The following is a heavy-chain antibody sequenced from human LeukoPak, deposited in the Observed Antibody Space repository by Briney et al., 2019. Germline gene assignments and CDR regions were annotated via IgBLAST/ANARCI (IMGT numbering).Heavy chain of an antibody. Sequence: ASVKVSCKASGYTFTTYDINWVRQATGQGLEWIGWMNPNSGNAGYAQKFQGRVTITADKSTSTAYMELSSLRSEDTAVYYCARAAHDYSMHCVYWGQGTLVTVSS. J-gene: IGHJ4*02. V-gene: IGHV1-8*01. CDR3: ARAAHDYSMHCVY. CDR1: GYTFTTYD. D-gene: IGHD4-4*01. CDR2: MNPNSGNA.